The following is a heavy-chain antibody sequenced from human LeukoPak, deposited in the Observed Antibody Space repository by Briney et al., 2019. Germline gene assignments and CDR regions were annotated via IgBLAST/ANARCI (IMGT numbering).Heavy chain of an antibody. CDR1: GYSFTSYC. D-gene: IGHD7-27*01. Sequence: HGESLKISCKGSGYSFTSYCIGWVRQMPGKGLEWMGIIYPGDSDSRYSPSFQGQVTISADKSISTAYRQWSSLKASDTAMYYCARLGLGISTNWYFDLWGRGTLVTVSS. CDR2: IYPGDSDS. V-gene: IGHV5-51*01. CDR3: ARLGLGISTNWYFDL. J-gene: IGHJ2*01.